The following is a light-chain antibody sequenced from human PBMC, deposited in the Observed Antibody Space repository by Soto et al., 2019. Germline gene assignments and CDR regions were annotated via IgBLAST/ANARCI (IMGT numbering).Light chain of an antibody. V-gene: IGKV1-5*01. J-gene: IGKJ5*01. CDR2: DAS. CDR3: QQYNSYPYT. Sequence: DIQMIQSPSTLSASVGDRVTITCRASQSNSSWLAWYQQKPGKAPKLLIYDASSLESGVPSRFSGSGSGTEFTLTISSLQPDDFATYYCQQYNSYPYTFGQGTRLEIK. CDR1: QSNSSW.